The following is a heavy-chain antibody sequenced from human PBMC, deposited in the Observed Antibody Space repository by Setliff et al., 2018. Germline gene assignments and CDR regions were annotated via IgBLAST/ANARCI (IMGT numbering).Heavy chain of an antibody. V-gene: IGHV3-11*01. CDR3: AKEGSGWYFYYYYGMDV. CDR2: ISSSGSTI. CDR1: GFTFSDYY. J-gene: IGHJ6*02. Sequence: GSLRLSCAASGFTFSDYYMSWIRQAPGKGLEWVSYISSSGSTIYYADSVKGRFTISRDNAKNSLYLQMNSLRAEDTALYYCAKEGSGWYFYYYYGMDVWGQGTTVTVSS. D-gene: IGHD6-19*01.